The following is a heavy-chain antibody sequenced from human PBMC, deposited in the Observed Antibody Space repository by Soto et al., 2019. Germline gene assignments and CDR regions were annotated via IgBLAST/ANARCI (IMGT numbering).Heavy chain of an antibody. D-gene: IGHD3-22*01. CDR3: ARDLGGYYYDSSGYLKGAFDI. V-gene: IGHV1-69*13. Sequence: SVKVSCKASGGTFSSYAISWVRQAPGQGLEWMGGIIPIFGTANYAQKFQGRVTITADESTSTAYMELSSLRSEDTAVYYCARDLGGYYYDSSGYLKGAFDIWGQGTMVTVSS. CDR2: IIPIFGTA. CDR1: GGTFSSYA. J-gene: IGHJ3*02.